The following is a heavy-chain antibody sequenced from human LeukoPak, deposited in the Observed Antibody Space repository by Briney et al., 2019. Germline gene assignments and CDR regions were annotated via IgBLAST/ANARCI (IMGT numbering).Heavy chain of an antibody. V-gene: IGHV3-23*01. D-gene: IGHD2-21*01. J-gene: IGHJ4*02. Sequence: GGSLRLSCAASGFTFSNYAMSWVRQAPGKGLEWVSAISGNGGSTYYADSVKGRFTISRDNSKRTLHLQMNSLRAEDTAVYYCAKDCGKYCTPPFDYWGQGTLVTVSS. CDR3: AKDCGKYCTPPFDY. CDR2: ISGNGGST. CDR1: GFTFSNYA.